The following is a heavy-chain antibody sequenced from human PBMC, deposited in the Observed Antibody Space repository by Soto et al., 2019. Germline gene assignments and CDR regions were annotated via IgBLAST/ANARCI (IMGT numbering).Heavy chain of an antibody. CDR1: VFTVISDS. CDR2: ISSSSSYI. CDR3: ARDPVLHSSGWHY. D-gene: IGHD6-19*01. Sequence: WGALRLSCSASVFTVISDSMNWVRQAPGKGLEWVSSISSSSSYIYYADSVKGRFTISRDNAKNSLYLQMNSLRAEDKAVYYCARDPVLHSSGWHYWGQGTLVTVSS. V-gene: IGHV3-21*01. J-gene: IGHJ4*02.